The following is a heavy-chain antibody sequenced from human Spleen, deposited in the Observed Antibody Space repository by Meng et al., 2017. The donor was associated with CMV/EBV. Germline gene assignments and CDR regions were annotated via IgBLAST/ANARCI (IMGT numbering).Heavy chain of an antibody. V-gene: IGHV3-21*01. CDR1: GFTFSSYS. J-gene: IGHJ4*02. D-gene: IGHD6-19*01. CDR2: ISSSSSYI. CDR3: ARGSIAVAAFDY. Sequence: EVQLVESGGGLVKPGGSLRLSCAASGFTFSSYSMNWVRQAPGKGLEWVSSISSSSSYIYYADSVKGRFTISRDNAKNSLYLQMNSLRAEDTAVYYCARGSIAVAAFDYWGQGTLVTVSS.